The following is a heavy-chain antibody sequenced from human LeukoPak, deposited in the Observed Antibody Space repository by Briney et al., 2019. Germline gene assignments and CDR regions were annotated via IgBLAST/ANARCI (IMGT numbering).Heavy chain of an antibody. V-gene: IGHV4-39*07. J-gene: IGHJ5*02. Sequence: SETLSLTCTVSGGSTSSSSYYWGWIRQPPGKGLEWIGSIYYSGSTYYNPSLKSRVTISVDTSKNQFSLKLSSVTAADTAVYYCARGLYSSSSDWFDPWGQGTLVTVSS. CDR2: IYYSGST. CDR3: ARGLYSSSSDWFDP. CDR1: GGSTSSSSYY. D-gene: IGHD6-6*01.